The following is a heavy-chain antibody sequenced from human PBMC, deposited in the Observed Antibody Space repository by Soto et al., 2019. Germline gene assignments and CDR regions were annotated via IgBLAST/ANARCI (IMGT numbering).Heavy chain of an antibody. J-gene: IGHJ6*03. V-gene: IGHV4-59*01. D-gene: IGHD2-8*01. CDR3: ARDSRTMRYYYYYYYMDV. Sequence: QVQLQESGPGLVKPSETLSLTCTVSGGSISSYYWSWIRQPPGKGLEWIGYIYYSGSTNYNPSLNSRVTISVDTSKNPFSLKLSSVTAADTAVYYCARDSRTMRYYYYYYYMDVWGKGTTVTVSS. CDR2: IYYSGST. CDR1: GGSISSYY.